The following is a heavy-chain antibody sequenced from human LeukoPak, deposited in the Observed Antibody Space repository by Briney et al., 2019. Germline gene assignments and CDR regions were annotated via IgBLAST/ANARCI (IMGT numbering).Heavy chain of an antibody. CDR2: INPNSGGT. D-gene: IGHD3-10*01. V-gene: IGHV1-2*06. CDR3: GKAMVRGPVTH. Sequence: ASVKVSCKASGYTFTGYYMHWVRQAPGQGLEWMGRINPNSGGTNYAQKFQSRVTMTRDTSISTAYMELSRLRSDDTAVYYCGKAMVRGPVTHWGQGTLVTVSS. CDR1: GYTFTGYY. J-gene: IGHJ4*02.